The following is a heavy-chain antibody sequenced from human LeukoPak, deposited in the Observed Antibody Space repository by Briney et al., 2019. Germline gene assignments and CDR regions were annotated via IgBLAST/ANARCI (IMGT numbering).Heavy chain of an antibody. CDR2: ISWNSGAI. D-gene: IGHD3-10*01. J-gene: IGHJ4*02. CDR1: GFTFDDYA. Sequence: SLRLSCAASGFTFDDYAMHWVRQAPGKGLEWISGISWNSGAIGYAYSVKGRFTISRDNAKNSLYLQTNSLRAEDTAVYYCARAGQEWFGELGFDQWGQGTLVIVSS. V-gene: IGHV3-9*01. CDR3: ARAGQEWFGELGFDQ.